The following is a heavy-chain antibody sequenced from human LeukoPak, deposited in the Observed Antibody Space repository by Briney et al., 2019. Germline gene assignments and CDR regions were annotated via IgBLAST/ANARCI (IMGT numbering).Heavy chain of an antibody. CDR1: GGTFSSNT. J-gene: IGHJ4*02. D-gene: IGHD1-26*01. CDR3: ARDPAGAAGETLFDY. CDR2: IIPILGIA. Sequence: SVKVSCKASGGTFSSNTTSWVRQAPGQGLEWMGRIIPILGIANYAQKFQGRVTITADKSTSTAYMELSSLRSEDTAVYYCARDPAGAAGETLFDYWGQGTLVTVSS. V-gene: IGHV1-69*04.